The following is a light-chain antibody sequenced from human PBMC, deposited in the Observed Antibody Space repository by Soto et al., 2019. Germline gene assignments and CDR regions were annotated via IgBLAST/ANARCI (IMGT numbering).Light chain of an antibody. J-gene: IGKJ5*01. V-gene: IGKV3-11*01. CDR3: QQRSNI. CDR2: DAS. CDR1: QSVSSY. Sequence: EIVLTQSPATLSLSPGERATLSCRASQSVSSYLAWYQQKPGQAPRLLIYDASNRATGIPARFSGSGSGTDFTLPISSLEPEDFAVYYCQQRSNIFGQGTRLEIK.